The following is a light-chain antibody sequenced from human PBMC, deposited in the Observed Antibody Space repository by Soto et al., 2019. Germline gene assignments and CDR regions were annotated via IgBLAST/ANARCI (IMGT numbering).Light chain of an antibody. CDR1: QTISSW. CDR3: QHYNSYSEA. Sequence: DIQMTQSPSTLSGSVGDRVTITCRASQTISSWLAWYQQKPGKAPKLLIYKASTLKSGVTSRFSGSGSWTEFTLTISSLQPDDFETYYCQHYNSYSEAFGQGTKVERK. V-gene: IGKV1-5*03. J-gene: IGKJ1*01. CDR2: KAS.